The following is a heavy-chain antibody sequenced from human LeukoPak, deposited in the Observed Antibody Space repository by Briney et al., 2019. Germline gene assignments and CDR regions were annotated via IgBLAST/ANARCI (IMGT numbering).Heavy chain of an antibody. V-gene: IGHV3-11*04. CDR3: ARVGGGDGSGWSTTDY. J-gene: IGHJ4*02. Sequence: GGSLRLSCAASGFTFSDYYISWIRQAPGRGLEWVSYISTSGTNIYYADSVKGRFTISRDNAKNSLYLQMKSLRVEDTAMYYCARVGGGDGSGWSTTDYWGQGTLVTISS. D-gene: IGHD6-19*01. CDR2: ISTSGTNI. CDR1: GFTFSDYY.